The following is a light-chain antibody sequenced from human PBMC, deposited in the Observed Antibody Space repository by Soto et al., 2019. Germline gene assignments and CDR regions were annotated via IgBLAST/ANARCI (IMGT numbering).Light chain of an antibody. J-gene: IGLJ1*01. CDR2: EVS. Sequence: QSALTQPASVSGSPGQSITISCTGTSSDLGDYDYVSWYQQHPGKAPKLRIYEVSGRPSGVSNRFSGSKSGNTASLTISGLQAEDEADYYCSSYTSSGTYVFGTGTKVTVL. V-gene: IGLV2-14*01. CDR1: SSDLGDYDY. CDR3: SSYTSSGTYV.